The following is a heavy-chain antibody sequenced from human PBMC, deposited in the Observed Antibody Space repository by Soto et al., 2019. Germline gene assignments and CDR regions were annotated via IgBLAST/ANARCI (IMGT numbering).Heavy chain of an antibody. CDR2: INEDGTHI. Sequence: GGSLRLSCAASGFTFTSNWMHWVRQAPGMGLVWVSRINEDGTHIHYADSVKGRFTISRDNSKNTLYLQMNSLRAEDTAVYYCAKARTKSVAGICPMDYWGQGTLVTVSS. CDR1: GFTFTSNW. CDR3: AKARTKSVAGICPMDY. V-gene: IGHV3-74*01. D-gene: IGHD6-19*01. J-gene: IGHJ4*02.